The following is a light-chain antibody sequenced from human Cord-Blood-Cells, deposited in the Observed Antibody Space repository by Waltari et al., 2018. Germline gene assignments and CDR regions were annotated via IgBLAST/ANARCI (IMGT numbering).Light chain of an antibody. J-gene: IGKJ3*01. CDR2: GAS. V-gene: IGKV3-20*01. CDR1: QSVSSSY. CDR3: QQYGSSPLT. Sequence: IVLTQSPGPLSLSPGARATLSGRASQSVSSSYLAWYQQKPGQAPRLLIYGASSRATGIPDRFSGSGSGTDFTLTISRLEPEDFAVYYCQQYGSSPLTFGPGTKVDIK.